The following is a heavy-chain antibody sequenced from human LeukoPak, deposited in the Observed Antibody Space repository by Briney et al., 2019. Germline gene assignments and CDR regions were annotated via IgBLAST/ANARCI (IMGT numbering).Heavy chain of an antibody. CDR1: GCSFTSYW. D-gene: IGHD3-10*01. CDR3: ARRSSHGGYYYIDY. Sequence: GESLKISCKGSGCSFTSYWIGWVRQMPGKGLEWMGVIYPGDSDTRYSPSFQGQVTISADGSINTAYLQWSSLRASDTAMYYCARRSSHGGYYYIDYWGQGTLVTVSS. CDR2: IYPGDSDT. J-gene: IGHJ4*02. V-gene: IGHV5-51*01.